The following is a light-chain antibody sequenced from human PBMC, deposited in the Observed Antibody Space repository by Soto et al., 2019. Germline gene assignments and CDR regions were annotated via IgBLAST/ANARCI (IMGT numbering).Light chain of an antibody. CDR3: QKYNSAPFT. CDR2: EVS. V-gene: IGKV1-27*01. CDR1: QGISNN. J-gene: IGKJ4*01. Sequence: DLQVTHSPSALSASVGNRVTITCRASQGISNNLAWYQQKPGKLPKLLIYEVSTLQSGVPSRFSGSGFGTDFTLTISSLQPEDVAAYYCQKYNSAPFTFGGGTKVDNK.